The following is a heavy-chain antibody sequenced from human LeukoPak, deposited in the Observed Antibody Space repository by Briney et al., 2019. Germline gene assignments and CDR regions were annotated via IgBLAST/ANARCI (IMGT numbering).Heavy chain of an antibody. CDR2: INHSGST. J-gene: IGHJ4*02. D-gene: IGHD2-2*01. CDR3: ARGIVPAALSHFDY. CDR1: GGSFSGYY. V-gene: IGHV4-34*01. Sequence: SETLSLTCAVYGGSFSGYYWSWIRQLPGKGLEWIGEINHSGSTNYNPSLKSRVTISVDTSKNQFSLKLSSVTAADTAVYYCARGIVPAALSHFDYWGQGTLVTVSS.